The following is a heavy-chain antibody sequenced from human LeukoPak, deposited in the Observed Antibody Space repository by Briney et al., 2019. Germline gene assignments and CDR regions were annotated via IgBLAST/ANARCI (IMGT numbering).Heavy chain of an antibody. V-gene: IGHV4-4*07. CDR2: IYTSGST. Sequence: PSETLSLTCTVSGGSISSYYWSWIRQPAGKGLEWIGRIYTSGSTNYNPSLKSRVTMSVDTSKSQFSLKLSSVTAADTAVYYCARAAYYYDSSGYTSFDYWGQGTLVTVSS. D-gene: IGHD3-22*01. J-gene: IGHJ4*02. CDR3: ARAAYYYDSSGYTSFDY. CDR1: GGSISSYY.